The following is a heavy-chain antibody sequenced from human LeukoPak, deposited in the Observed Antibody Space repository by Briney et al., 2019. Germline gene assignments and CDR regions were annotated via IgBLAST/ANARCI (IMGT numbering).Heavy chain of an antibody. CDR2: IKSDGSEI. Sequence: GGSLRLSCVASGFIFRTTWMSWVRQAPGKGPEWVANIKSDGSEIYYVDSVEGRFTASRDNAENTLYLQMNSLRAEDTAVYYCAGLVATPGPDAFDIWGQGTVVTVSS. J-gene: IGHJ3*02. CDR1: GFIFRTTW. CDR3: AGLVATPGPDAFDI. D-gene: IGHD6-13*01. V-gene: IGHV3-7*01.